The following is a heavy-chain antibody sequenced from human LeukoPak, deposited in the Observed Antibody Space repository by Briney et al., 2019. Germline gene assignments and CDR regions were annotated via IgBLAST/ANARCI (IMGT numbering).Heavy chain of an antibody. V-gene: IGHV4-34*01. D-gene: IGHD2-15*01. CDR2: INHSGST. J-gene: IGHJ3*02. Sequence: PSETLSLTCAVYGGSFSGYYWSWIRQPPGKGLEWIGEINHSGSTNYNPSLKSRVTISVDKSKNQFSLKLSSVTAADTAVYYCAGRMRDAFDIWGQGTMVTVSS. CDR3: AGRMRDAFDI. CDR1: GGSFSGYY.